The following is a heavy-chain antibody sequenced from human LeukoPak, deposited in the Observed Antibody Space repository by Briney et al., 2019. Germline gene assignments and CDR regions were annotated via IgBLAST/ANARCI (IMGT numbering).Heavy chain of an antibody. Sequence: PSETLSLTCTVSGGSISSSSYYWGWIRQPPGKGLEWIGSIYYSGSTYYNPSLKSRVTISVDTSKNQFSLKLSSVTAADTAVYSCARGFTPPNQEMSYRGKYGGDAFDIWGQGTMVTVSS. V-gene: IGHV4-39*07. CDR3: ARGFTPPNQEMSYRGKYGGDAFDI. CDR1: GGSISSSSYY. J-gene: IGHJ3*02. D-gene: IGHD1-26*01. CDR2: IYYSGST.